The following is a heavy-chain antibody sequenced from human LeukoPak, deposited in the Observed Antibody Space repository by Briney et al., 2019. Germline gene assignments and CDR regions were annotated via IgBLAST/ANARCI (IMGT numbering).Heavy chain of an antibody. V-gene: IGHV3-23*01. CDR3: AKRGEGTAYYFDY. D-gene: IGHD2-21*01. CDR2: ISASGGST. Sequence: GGSLRLSCAASGFTFSSYAMSWVRQAPGKGLEWVSAISASGGSTYYADSVKGRFTISRDNSENTLYLQMNSLRAEDTAVYYCAKRGEGTAYYFDYWGQGTLVTVSS. CDR1: GFTFSSYA. J-gene: IGHJ4*02.